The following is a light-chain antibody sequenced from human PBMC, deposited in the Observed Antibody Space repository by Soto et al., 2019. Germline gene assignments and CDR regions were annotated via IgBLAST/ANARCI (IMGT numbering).Light chain of an antibody. Sequence: DIQMTQSPSTLSASVGDRVTITCRASQNINSWLAWYQQKPGTAPKLLIYHASTLESGVPSRFSGSGSGTEFTLTISSLQPEDFATYYCQQLNSYPLTFGGGTKVDIK. V-gene: IGKV1-5*01. CDR1: QNINSW. J-gene: IGKJ4*01. CDR3: QQLNSYPLT. CDR2: HAS.